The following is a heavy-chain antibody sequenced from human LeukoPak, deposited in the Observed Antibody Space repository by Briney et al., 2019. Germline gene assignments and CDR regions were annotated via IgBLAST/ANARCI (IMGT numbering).Heavy chain of an antibody. J-gene: IGHJ5*02. CDR2: IYPGDSQT. Sequence: GESLKISCKGSGYSFANYWIGWVRQMPGKGLEWMGIIYPGDSQTRYSPSFQGQVTISADKFISSAYLQWSSLKASDTAICYCARWSVNWFDPWGPGTLVTVSS. D-gene: IGHD3-3*01. CDR1: GYSFANYW. V-gene: IGHV5-51*01. CDR3: ARWSVNWFDP.